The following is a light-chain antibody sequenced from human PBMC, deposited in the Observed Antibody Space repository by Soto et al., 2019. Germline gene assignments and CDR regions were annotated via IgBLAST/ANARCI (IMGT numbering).Light chain of an antibody. CDR2: GAS. Sequence: EVVLTQSPGTLSLSPGERATLSCRASKSVSNNYLAWYQQKPGQAPRLVIYGASSRANGIPDRFSGSGSGTDFTLTISRLEPEDFAVYYCQHYDTSPPYTFGQGTKLEIK. CDR3: QHYDTSPPYT. J-gene: IGKJ2*01. V-gene: IGKV3-20*01. CDR1: KSVSNNY.